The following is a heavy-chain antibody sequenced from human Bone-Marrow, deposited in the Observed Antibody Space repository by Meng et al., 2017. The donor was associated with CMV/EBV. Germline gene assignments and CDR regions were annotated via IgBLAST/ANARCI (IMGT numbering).Heavy chain of an antibody. Sequence: SETLSLTCTVSGGSVSSGSYYWSWIRQPPGKGLEWIGYIYYSGSTNYNPSLKSRVTISVDTSKNQFSLKLSSVTAADTAVYYCARTPEYCSSTSCYMDYWGQGTLVTVSS. CDR3: ARTPEYCSSTSCYMDY. J-gene: IGHJ4*02. D-gene: IGHD2-2*02. V-gene: IGHV4-61*01. CDR2: IYYSGST. CDR1: GGSVSSGSYY.